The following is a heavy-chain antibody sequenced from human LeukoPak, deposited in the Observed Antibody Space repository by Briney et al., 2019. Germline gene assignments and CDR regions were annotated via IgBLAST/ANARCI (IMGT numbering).Heavy chain of an antibody. CDR3: ARVKDYYFYGWDV. CDR2: ISNSCATT. J-gene: IGHJ6*02. V-gene: IGHV3-23*01. Sequence: SVISNSCATTYYADSVRGRVTISRDNSKNTLYLQINSLRAEDTAVYYCARVKDYYFYGWDVWGQGTTVTVSS.